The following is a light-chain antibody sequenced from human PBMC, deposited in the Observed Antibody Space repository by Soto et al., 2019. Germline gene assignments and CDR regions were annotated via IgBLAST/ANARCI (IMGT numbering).Light chain of an antibody. CDR1: SSDVGGYNY. V-gene: IGLV2-14*01. Sequence: QSALTQPASVSGSPGQSITISCTGTSSDVGGYNYVSWNQQHPGKAPKLMIYDVSNRPSGVSNRFSGSKSGNTASLTISGLQAEDEADYYCSSYTSSSTPVFGTGTKLTVL. CDR2: DVS. J-gene: IGLJ1*01. CDR3: SSYTSSSTPV.